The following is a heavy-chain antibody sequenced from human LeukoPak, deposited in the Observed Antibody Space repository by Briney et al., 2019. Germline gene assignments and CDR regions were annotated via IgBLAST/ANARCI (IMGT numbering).Heavy chain of an antibody. Sequence: SETLSLTCAVYGGSFSGYYWSWIRQPPGKGLEWIGEINHSGSTNYNPSLKSRVTTSVDTSKKQFSLRLSSVTAADTAVYYCARGQSSVVTDIPYYFDYWGRGTLVTVSS. J-gene: IGHJ4*02. CDR3: ARGQSSVVTDIPYYFDY. V-gene: IGHV4-34*01. CDR2: INHSGST. CDR1: GGSFSGYY. D-gene: IGHD2-21*02.